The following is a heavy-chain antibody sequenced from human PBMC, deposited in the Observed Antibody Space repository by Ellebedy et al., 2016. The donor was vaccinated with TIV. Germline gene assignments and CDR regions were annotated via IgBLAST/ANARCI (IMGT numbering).Heavy chain of an antibody. J-gene: IGHJ4*02. Sequence: PGGSLRLSCKGSGSSFTSYWIGWVPKMPGKGLEWMGIIYPVNTDTRNSPSFQGQVTISADKSISTAYLQWSSLKASDTAMYYCARRGAAAAGTDYWGQGTLVTVSS. CDR3: ARRGAAAAGTDY. V-gene: IGHV5-51*01. CDR2: IYPVNTDT. D-gene: IGHD6-13*01. CDR1: GSSFTSYW.